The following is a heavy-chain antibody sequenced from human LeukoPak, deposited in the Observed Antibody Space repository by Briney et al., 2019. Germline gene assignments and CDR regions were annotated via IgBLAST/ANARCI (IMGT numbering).Heavy chain of an antibody. CDR1: GFTFSSYG. Sequence: GGSLRLSCAAFGFTFSSYGMPWVRQAPGKGLEWVAVISYHGRNTYYADSVKGRFTISRDNSKNTLYLQMNSLRSEDTGVYYCVKDARDVYSGTDPSGMDVWGQGTTVTVSS. V-gene: IGHV3-30*18. CDR2: ISYHGRNT. D-gene: IGHD1-26*01. CDR3: VKDARDVYSGTDPSGMDV. J-gene: IGHJ6*02.